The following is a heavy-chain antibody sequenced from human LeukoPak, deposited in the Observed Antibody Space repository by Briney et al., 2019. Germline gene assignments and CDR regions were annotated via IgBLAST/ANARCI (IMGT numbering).Heavy chain of an antibody. J-gene: IGHJ4*02. CDR3: VRDSEGYYFDY. Sequence: GGSLRLSCAASGFTFSSYSMNWVRQAPGKGLEWVSSISSSSSPIYYTDSVRGRLTISRDNAKNSLHLQMNSLRAEDTAIYYCVRDSEGYYFDYWGQGTLVTVSS. CDR1: GFTFSSYS. CDR2: ISSSSSPI. V-gene: IGHV3-21*01.